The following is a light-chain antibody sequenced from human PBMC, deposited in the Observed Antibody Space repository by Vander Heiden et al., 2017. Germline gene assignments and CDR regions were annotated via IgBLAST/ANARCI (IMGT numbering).Light chain of an antibody. CDR3: QQYGSSPRT. CDR1: QSVSSSY. V-gene: IGKV3-20*01. Sequence: EIVLTQSPGTLSLSPGESATLSCRASQSVSSSYLAWYQQKPGQAPRLLIYGASSRATGIPDRVSGSGSGTDFTLTISRLEPEDVAVYYCQQYGSSPRTFVQGTKVEIK. CDR2: GAS. J-gene: IGKJ1*01.